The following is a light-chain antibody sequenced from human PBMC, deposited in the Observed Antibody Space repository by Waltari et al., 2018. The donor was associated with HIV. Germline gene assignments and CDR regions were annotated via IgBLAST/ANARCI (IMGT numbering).Light chain of an antibody. J-gene: IGLJ2*01. CDR3: QSYDSSLSGVV. V-gene: IGLV1-40*01. CDR1: SSNIGAGAD. CDR2: GNT. Sequence: QSVLTPPPSVSGAPGQRVTISRTGSSSNIGAGADVHRYQNLPGTAPKLLIYGNTNRPSGVPDRFSGSKSGTSASLAITGLQAEDEADYYCQSYDSSLSGVVFGGGTKLTVL.